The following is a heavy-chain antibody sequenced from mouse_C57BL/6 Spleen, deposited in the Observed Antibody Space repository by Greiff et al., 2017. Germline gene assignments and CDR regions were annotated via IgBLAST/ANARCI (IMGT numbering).Heavy chain of an antibody. CDR1: GYAFSSYW. CDR3: ARGDGYYYSFDY. V-gene: IGHV1-80*01. D-gene: IGHD2-3*01. CDR2: IYPGDGDT. Sequence: VQLQQSGAELVKPGASVKISCKASGYAFSSYWMNWVKQRPGKGLEWIGQIYPGDGDTNYNGKFKGKATLTADKSSSTAYMQLSSLTSEDSAVYFCARGDGYYYSFDYWGQGTTLTVSS. J-gene: IGHJ2*01.